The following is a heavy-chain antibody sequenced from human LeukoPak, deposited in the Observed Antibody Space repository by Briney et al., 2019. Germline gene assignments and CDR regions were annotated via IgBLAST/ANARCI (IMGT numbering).Heavy chain of an antibody. D-gene: IGHD6-19*01. CDR2: IYYTGST. CDR1: GGSISSHY. J-gene: IGHJ5*02. Sequence: SETLSLTCTVSGGSISSHYWSWIRQPPGKGLEWIGYIYYTGSTNYNPSLKSRVTMSVDTSKNQFSLKLSSVTAADTAVYYCARQAVAGTIGWFDPWGQGTLVTVSS. CDR3: ARQAVAGTIGWFDP. V-gene: IGHV4-59*08.